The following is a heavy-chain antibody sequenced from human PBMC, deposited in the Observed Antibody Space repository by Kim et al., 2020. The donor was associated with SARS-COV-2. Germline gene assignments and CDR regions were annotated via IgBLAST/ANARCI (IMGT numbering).Heavy chain of an antibody. Sequence: GGSLRLSCAASGFTVSSNYMSWVRQAPGKGLEWVSVIYSGGSTYYAVSVKGRFTISRDNSKNTLYLQMNSLRAEDTAVYYCARGSPPPQMDVWGKGTTVTVSS. CDR2: IYSGGST. J-gene: IGHJ6*04. V-gene: IGHV3-66*01. CDR1: GFTVSSNY. CDR3: ARGSPPPQMDV.